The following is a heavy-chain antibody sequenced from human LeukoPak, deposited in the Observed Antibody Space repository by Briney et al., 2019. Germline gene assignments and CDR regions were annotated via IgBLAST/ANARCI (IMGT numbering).Heavy chain of an antibody. Sequence: GGSLRLSCAASRFTLSTYWMSWVRQAPGKGLEWVAHIKQDGSQEYYVDSVKGRFTISRDSAKNSLYLQMNSLRAEDTAVYYCSRSRRVKCGGDCYLFDYWGQGTLVTVSS. D-gene: IGHD2-21*02. V-gene: IGHV3-7*01. CDR3: SRSRRVKCGGDCYLFDY. J-gene: IGHJ4*02. CDR2: IKQDGSQE. CDR1: RFTLSTYW.